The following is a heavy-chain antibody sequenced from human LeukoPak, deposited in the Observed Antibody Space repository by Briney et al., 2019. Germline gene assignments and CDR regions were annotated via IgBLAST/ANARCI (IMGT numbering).Heavy chain of an antibody. V-gene: IGHV4-59*01. CDR3: SKRRSRFVDY. CDR2: IYYTGST. CDR1: RGPLRYYY. D-gene: IGHD6-13*01. Sequence: PSETLSLACTLYRGPLRYYYWSWIRQPPGKGLEWIGYIYYTGSTNYNPSLKSRVTISIDTSKNQFSLKLTSVTAADTAVYYCSKRRSRFVDYWGQGTLVTVSS. J-gene: IGHJ4*02.